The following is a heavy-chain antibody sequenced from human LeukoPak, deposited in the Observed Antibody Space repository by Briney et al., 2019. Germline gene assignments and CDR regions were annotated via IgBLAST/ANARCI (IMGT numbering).Heavy chain of an antibody. CDR1: GFTFSSYS. V-gene: IGHV3-21*01. D-gene: IGHD1-26*01. CDR2: ISSSSSYI. CDR3: ARVSGSTRTRIFDY. Sequence: NSGGSLRLSCAASGFTFSSYSMNWVRQAPGKGLEWVSSISSSSSYIYYADSVKGRFTISRDNAKNSLYLQMNSLRAEDTAVYYCARVSGSTRTRIFDYWGQGTLVTVSS. J-gene: IGHJ4*02.